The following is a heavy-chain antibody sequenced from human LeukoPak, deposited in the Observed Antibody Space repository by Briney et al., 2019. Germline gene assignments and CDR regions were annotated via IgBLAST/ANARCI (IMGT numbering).Heavy chain of an antibody. CDR2: ISSSGSTT. V-gene: IGHV3-48*03. Sequence: GGSLRLSCAASGFTLSSYEMNWVRHAPGKGLEWVSYISSSGSTTYYAHSVKGRFTISRDNAKNSLYLQMNSLRTEDTAVYYCARAGKLGYCSSTSCYLGAFDMWGEGPMVTVSS. CDR1: GFTLSSYE. D-gene: IGHD2-2*01. J-gene: IGHJ3*02. CDR3: ARAGKLGYCSSTSCYLGAFDM.